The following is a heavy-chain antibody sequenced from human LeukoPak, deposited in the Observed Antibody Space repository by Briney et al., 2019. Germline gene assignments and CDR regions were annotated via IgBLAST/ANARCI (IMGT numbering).Heavy chain of an antibody. CDR1: GGSFSGYY. V-gene: IGHV4-34*01. CDR3: ARVVVVAATYLDY. Sequence: SETLSLTCTVYGGSFSGYYRSWIRQPPGKGLEWIGEINHSGSTNYNPSLKSRVTISVDTSKNQFSLKLSSVTAADTAVYYCARVVVVAATYLDYWGQGTLVTVSS. D-gene: IGHD2-15*01. J-gene: IGHJ4*02. CDR2: INHSGST.